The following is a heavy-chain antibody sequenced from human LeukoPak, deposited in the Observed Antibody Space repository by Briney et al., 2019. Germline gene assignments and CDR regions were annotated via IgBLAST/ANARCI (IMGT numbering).Heavy chain of an antibody. D-gene: IGHD4-17*01. J-gene: IGHJ4*02. Sequence: VASVKVSCKASGGTFSSYAISWVRQAPGQGLEWMGRIIPILGIANYAQKFQGRVTITADKSTSTAYMELSSLRSEDTAVYYCAREDGDWGPSAVDYWGQGTLVTVSS. CDR3: AREDGDWGPSAVDY. V-gene: IGHV1-69*04. CDR2: IIPILGIA. CDR1: GGTFSSYA.